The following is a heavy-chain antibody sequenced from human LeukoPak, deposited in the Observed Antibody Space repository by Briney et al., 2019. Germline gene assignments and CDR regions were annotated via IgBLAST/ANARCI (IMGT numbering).Heavy chain of an antibody. CDR2: IYHSGST. V-gene: IGHV4-38-2*02. Sequence: SETLSLTCTASGYSISSGYYWGWIRQPPGKGLEWIGSIYHSGSTYYNPSLKSRVTISVDTSKNQFSLKLSSVTAADTAVYYCARGVKEMATSYFDYWGQGTLVTVSS. CDR3: ARGVKEMATSYFDY. D-gene: IGHD5-24*01. J-gene: IGHJ4*02. CDR1: GYSISSGYY.